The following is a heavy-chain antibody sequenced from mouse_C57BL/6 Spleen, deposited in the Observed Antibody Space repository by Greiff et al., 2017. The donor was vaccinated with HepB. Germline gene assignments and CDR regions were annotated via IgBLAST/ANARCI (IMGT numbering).Heavy chain of an antibody. Sequence: QVQLQQSGAELVKPGASVKLSCKASGYTFPSYWMHWVKQRPGQGLEWIGMIHPNSGSTNYNEKFKSKATLTVYKSSSTADMQLSRLTSEDSAVYDCARYSNFWYFDVWGTGTTVTVSS. CDR3: ARYSNFWYFDV. V-gene: IGHV1-64*01. D-gene: IGHD2-5*01. CDR1: GYTFPSYW. CDR2: IHPNSGST. J-gene: IGHJ1*03.